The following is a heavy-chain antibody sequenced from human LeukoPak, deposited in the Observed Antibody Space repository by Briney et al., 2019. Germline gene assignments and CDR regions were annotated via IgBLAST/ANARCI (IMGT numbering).Heavy chain of an antibody. CDR1: GGTFISYA. CDR3: ARALGATVVTLFAFDI. V-gene: IGHV1-69*13. Sequence: SVKVSCKASGGTFISYAISWVRQAPGQGLEWMGGIIPIFGTANYAQKFQGRVTITADESTSTAYMELSSLRSEDTAVYYCARALGATVVTLFAFDIWGQGTMVTVSS. J-gene: IGHJ3*02. CDR2: IIPIFGTA. D-gene: IGHD4-23*01.